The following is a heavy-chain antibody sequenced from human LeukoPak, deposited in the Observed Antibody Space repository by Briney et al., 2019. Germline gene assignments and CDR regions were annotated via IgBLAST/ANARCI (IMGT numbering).Heavy chain of an antibody. J-gene: IGHJ4*02. D-gene: IGHD2-2*01. CDR1: GGSLNNYY. Sequence: PSETLSLTCTVSGGSLNNYYWTWLRQPAGKGLEWIGNIYYSGYTHYNPSLQSRVSLSVDTSKNQFSLKLSSVTAADTAVYYCARVLPAAMNFDYWGQGTLVTVSS. CDR3: ARVLPAAMNFDY. CDR2: IYYSGYT. V-gene: IGHV4-59*08.